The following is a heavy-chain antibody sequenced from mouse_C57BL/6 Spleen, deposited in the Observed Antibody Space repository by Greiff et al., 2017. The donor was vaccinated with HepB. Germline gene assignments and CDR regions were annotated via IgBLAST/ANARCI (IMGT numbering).Heavy chain of an antibody. CDR2: IHPNSGST. Sequence: QVQLKQPGAELVKPGASVKLSCKASGYTFTSYWMHWVKQRPGQGLEWIGMIHPNSGSTNYNEKFKSKATLTVDKSSSTAYMQLSSLTSEDSAVYYCARGGGVDYAMDYWGQGTSVTVSS. CDR3: ARGGGVDYAMDY. J-gene: IGHJ4*01. V-gene: IGHV1-64*01. CDR1: GYTFTSYW.